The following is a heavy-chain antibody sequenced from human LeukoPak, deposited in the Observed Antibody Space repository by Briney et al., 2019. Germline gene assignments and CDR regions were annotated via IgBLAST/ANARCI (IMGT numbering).Heavy chain of an antibody. CDR1: GGTFSSYT. CDR2: IIPILGIA. V-gene: IGHV1-69*02. CDR3: ARQGSVGATFDY. Sequence: SVKVSCKASGGTFSSYTISWVRQAPGQGLEWMGRIIPILGIANYAQKFQGRVTITADKSTSTAYMELSSLRSEDTAVYYCARQGSVGATFDYWGQGNLVTVSS. J-gene: IGHJ4*02. D-gene: IGHD1-26*01.